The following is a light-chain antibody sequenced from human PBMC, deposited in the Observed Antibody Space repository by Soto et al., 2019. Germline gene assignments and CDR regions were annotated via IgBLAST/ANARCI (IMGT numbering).Light chain of an antibody. Sequence: QSVLTQPPSVSGAPGQRVTISCTGSSSNIGAGYDVHWYQQLPGTAPKLLIHANTNRPSGVPDRFSGSKSGTSASLAINGIQAEDEADYYCQSYDSSLSGSVVFGGGTKVTVL. J-gene: IGLJ2*01. CDR3: QSYDSSLSGSVV. CDR2: ANT. CDR1: SSNIGAGYD. V-gene: IGLV1-40*01.